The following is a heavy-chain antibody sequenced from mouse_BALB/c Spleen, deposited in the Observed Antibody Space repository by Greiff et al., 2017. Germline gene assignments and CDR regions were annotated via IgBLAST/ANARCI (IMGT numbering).Heavy chain of an antibody. CDR3: ARDGGYYGGWFAY. CDR1: GFSLTGYG. CDR2: IWGDGST. Sequence: QVQLQQSGPGLVAPSQSLSITCTVSGFSLTGYGVNWVRQPPGKGLEWLGMIWGDGSTDYNSALKSRLSISKDNSKSQVFLKMNSLQTDDTARYYYARDGGYYGGWFAYWGQGTLVTVSA. J-gene: IGHJ3*01. V-gene: IGHV2-6-7*01. D-gene: IGHD2-3*01.